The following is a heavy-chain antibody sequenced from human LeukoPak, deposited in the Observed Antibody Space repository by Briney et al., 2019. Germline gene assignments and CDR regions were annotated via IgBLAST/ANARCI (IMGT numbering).Heavy chain of an antibody. V-gene: IGHV3-74*01. Sequence: PGGSLRLSCAASGFXFSSYWIHWVRQAPGKGLVWISRINSDGSSTSYADSVKGRFTISRDNAKNTLYLQMDSLRAEDTAVYYCAKGQNRNGGALAYWGQGTLVTVSS. CDR3: AKGQNRNGGALAY. CDR2: INSDGSST. D-gene: IGHD3-16*01. J-gene: IGHJ4*02. CDR1: GFXFSSYW.